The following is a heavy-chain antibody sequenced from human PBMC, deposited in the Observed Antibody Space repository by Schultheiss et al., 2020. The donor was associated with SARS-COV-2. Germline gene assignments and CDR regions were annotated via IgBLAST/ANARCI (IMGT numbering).Heavy chain of an antibody. CDR3: AVYGSGTEIKIDY. D-gene: IGHD3-10*01. CDR2: ISGSGGST. V-gene: IGHV3-23*01. CDR1: GFTFSSYA. Sequence: GGSLRLSCAASGFTFSSYAMSWVRQAPGKGLEWVSAISGSGGSTYYADSVKGRFTISRDNSKNTLYLQMNSLRAEDTAVYYCAVYGSGTEIKIDYWGQGTXXXVSS. J-gene: IGHJ4*02.